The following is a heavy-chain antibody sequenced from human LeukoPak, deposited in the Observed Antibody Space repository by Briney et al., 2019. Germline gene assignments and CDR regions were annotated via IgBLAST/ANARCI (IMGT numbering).Heavy chain of an antibody. CDR2: INPNSGGT. J-gene: IGHJ4*02. CDR3: AREELGTSKADY. Sequence: GASVKVSCKASGYTFTGYYMHWVRQAPGQGLDWMGWINPNSGGTNYAQKFQGRVTMTRDTSISTAYMELSRLRSDDTAVYYCAREELGTSKADYWGQGTLVTVSS. V-gene: IGHV1-2*02. CDR1: GYTFTGYY. D-gene: IGHD3-10*01.